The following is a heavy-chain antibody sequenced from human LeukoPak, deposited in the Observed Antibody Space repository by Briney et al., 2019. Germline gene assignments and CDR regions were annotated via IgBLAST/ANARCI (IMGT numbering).Heavy chain of an antibody. CDR2: IYTSGST. J-gene: IGHJ5*02. CDR1: GGSFGGYY. Sequence: SETLSLTCAVYGGSFGGYYWSWIRQPPGKGLEWVGRIYTSGSTNYDPALECRVTMSVDTSRNQFSLKLSSVTAADTAVYYCARVPPRYCSSTSCYLFDPWGQGTLVTVSS. D-gene: IGHD2-2*01. CDR3: ARVPPRYCSSTSCYLFDP. V-gene: IGHV4-59*10.